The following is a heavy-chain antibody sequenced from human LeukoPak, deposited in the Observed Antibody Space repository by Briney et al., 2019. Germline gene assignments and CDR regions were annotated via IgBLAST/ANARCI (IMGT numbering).Heavy chain of an antibody. D-gene: IGHD2-2*01. CDR2: IYYSGST. V-gene: IGHV4-39*07. Sequence: SETLSLTCTVSGGSISSSSYYWGWIRQPPGKGLEWIGSIYYSGSTYYNPSLKSRVTISVDTSKNQFSLKLSSVTAADTAVYYCARARLRYCSSTSCYGPYYFDYWGQGTLVTVSS. J-gene: IGHJ4*02. CDR3: ARARLRYCSSTSCYGPYYFDY. CDR1: GGSISSSSYY.